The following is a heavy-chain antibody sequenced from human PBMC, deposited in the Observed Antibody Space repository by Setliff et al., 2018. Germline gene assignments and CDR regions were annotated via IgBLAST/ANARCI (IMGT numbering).Heavy chain of an antibody. CDR3: ARYSSGWFLDY. CDR1: GFTCDSSP. Sequence: PGGSLRLSCAASGFTCDSSPLHWVRQAPGKGLEWVSYIISSGRTISYGDSVKVRFNISRDNAKNSLYLKMNSLRAEDTAVYYCARYSSGWFLDYWGQGTPVTVSS. D-gene: IGHD6-19*01. V-gene: IGHV3-48*03. J-gene: IGHJ4*02. CDR2: IISSGRTI.